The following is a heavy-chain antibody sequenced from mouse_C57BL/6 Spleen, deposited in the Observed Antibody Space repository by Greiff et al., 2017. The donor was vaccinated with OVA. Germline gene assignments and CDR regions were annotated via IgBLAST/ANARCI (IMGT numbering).Heavy chain of an antibody. CDR2: IDPSDSET. V-gene: IGHV1-52*01. J-gene: IGHJ4*01. D-gene: IGHD1-1*01. CDR3: ARGATVVAPYYAMDY. Sequence: VQLQESGAELVRPGSSVKLSCKASGYTFTSYWMHWVKQRPIQGLEWIGNIDPSDSETHYNQKFKDKATLTVDKSSSTAYMQLSSLTSEDSAVYYCARGATVVAPYYAMDYWGQGTSVTVSS. CDR1: GYTFTSYW.